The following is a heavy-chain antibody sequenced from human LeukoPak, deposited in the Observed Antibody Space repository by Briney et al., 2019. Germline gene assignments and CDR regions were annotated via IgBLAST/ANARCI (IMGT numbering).Heavy chain of an antibody. Sequence: SVKVSCKASGYTFTSYAISWVRQAPGQGLEWMGGIIPIFGTANYAQKFQGRVTITADESTSTAYMELSSLRSEDTAVYYCASPIEYSGSYYGYWGQGTLVTVSS. D-gene: IGHD1-26*01. CDR1: GYTFTSYA. V-gene: IGHV1-69*13. J-gene: IGHJ4*02. CDR2: IIPIFGTA. CDR3: ASPIEYSGSYYGY.